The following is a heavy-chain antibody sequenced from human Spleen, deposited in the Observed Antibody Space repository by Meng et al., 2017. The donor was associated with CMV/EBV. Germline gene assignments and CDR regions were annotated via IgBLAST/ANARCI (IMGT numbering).Heavy chain of an antibody. V-gene: IGHV1-69*04. CDR3: ARDAPGDTAMVTWAFDY. D-gene: IGHD5-18*01. Sequence: SVKVSCKASGGTFSSYTISWVRQAPGQGLEWMGRIIPILGIANYAQKFQGRVTMTRDTSTSTVYMELSSLRSEDTAVYYCARDAPGDTAMVTWAFDYWGQGTLVTVSS. CDR1: GGTFSSYT. CDR2: IIPILGIA. J-gene: IGHJ4*02.